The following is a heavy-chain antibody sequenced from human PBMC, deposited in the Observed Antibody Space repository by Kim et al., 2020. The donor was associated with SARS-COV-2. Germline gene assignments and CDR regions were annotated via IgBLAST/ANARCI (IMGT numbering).Heavy chain of an antibody. Sequence: GIINPSGGRTSYAQKFQGRVTMTRDTSTSTVYMELSSLRSEDTAVYYCARDRITIFGVAYFDRYHYYMDVWGKGTTVTVSS. V-gene: IGHV1-46*01. D-gene: IGHD3-3*01. J-gene: IGHJ6*03. CDR3: ARDRITIFGVAYFDRYHYYMDV. CDR2: INPSGGRT.